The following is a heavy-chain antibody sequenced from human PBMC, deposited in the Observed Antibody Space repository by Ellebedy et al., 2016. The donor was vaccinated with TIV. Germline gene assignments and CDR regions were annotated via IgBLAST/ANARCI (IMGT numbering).Heavy chain of an antibody. Sequence: MLSETLSLTCGVSGGSITSDNYWSWVRQSPGRGLECIGEVYHSGHTNYNPSLRSRVSISVDKSNRQFSLRLRSMTAADTAVYYCAGDWTRGGGYFASWFDPWGQGTPVTVSS. CDR3: AGDWTRGGGYFASWFDP. CDR1: GGSITSDNY. D-gene: IGHD2/OR15-2a*01. CDR2: VYHSGHT. V-gene: IGHV4-4*02. J-gene: IGHJ5*02.